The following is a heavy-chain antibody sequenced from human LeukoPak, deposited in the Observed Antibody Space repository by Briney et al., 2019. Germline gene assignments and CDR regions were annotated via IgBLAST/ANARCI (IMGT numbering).Heavy chain of an antibody. CDR1: GYTFTGYY. D-gene: IGHD2-15*01. Sequence: GASVKVSCKASGYTFTGYYMHWVRQAPGQGLKWMGWINPNSGGTNYAQKFQGWVTMTRDTSISTAYMELSRLRSDDTAVYYCARGHPIMTLDDCSGGSCYWLGDYWGQGTLVTVSS. CDR2: INPNSGGT. J-gene: IGHJ4*02. CDR3: ARGHPIMTLDDCSGGSCYWLGDY. V-gene: IGHV1-2*04.